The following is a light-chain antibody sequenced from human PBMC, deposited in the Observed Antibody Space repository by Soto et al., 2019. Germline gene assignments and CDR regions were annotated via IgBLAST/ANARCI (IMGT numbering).Light chain of an antibody. CDR3: QQYSAWPRT. J-gene: IGKJ1*01. CDR1: QSVGNN. CDR2: GTS. V-gene: IGKV3-15*01. Sequence: EILMTQSPATLSVSPGEGATLSCRASQSVGNNLAWYQQIPGQAPRLVMFGTSTRATGIPARFSGGGSGTEFTLTISSLQSEDFAVYYCQQYSAWPRTFGQGTKVEIK.